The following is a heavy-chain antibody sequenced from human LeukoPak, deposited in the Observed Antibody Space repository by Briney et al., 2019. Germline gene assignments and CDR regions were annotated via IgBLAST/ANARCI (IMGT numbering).Heavy chain of an antibody. CDR1: GYSFSSYG. V-gene: IGHV1-18*01. D-gene: IGHD1-7*01. CDR3: ARDPRITGTTAYYFDY. J-gene: IGHJ4*02. CDR2: INTYNVHT. Sequence: ASVKVSCKASGYSFSSYGFSWVRQAPGEGLEWMGWINTYNVHTNYTQTLQGRVTMPTDTSTSTAYMELRNLRPDDTAVYFCARDPRITGTTAYYFDYWGQGTLVTVSS.